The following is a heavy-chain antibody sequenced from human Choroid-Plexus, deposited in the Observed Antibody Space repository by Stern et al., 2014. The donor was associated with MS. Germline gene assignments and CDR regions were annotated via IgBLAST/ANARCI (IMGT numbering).Heavy chain of an antibody. CDR2: VSYDGSNK. D-gene: IGHD3-16*02. V-gene: IGHV3-30*03. CDR1: GFTLGSCA. J-gene: IGHJ5*02. Sequence: QXVQSGGGVVQPGRXLXLSCVASGFTLGSCAMHWVRQAPGKGLAWVAGVSYDGSNKYYADSVKGRFTISRDNSQNTLYMQMXXXXPXXXXXXXXXKDRXXLTXFFDHWGQGSLVT. CDR3: XKDRXXLTXFFDH.